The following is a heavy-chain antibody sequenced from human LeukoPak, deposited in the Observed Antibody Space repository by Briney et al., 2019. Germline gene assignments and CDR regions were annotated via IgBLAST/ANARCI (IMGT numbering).Heavy chain of an antibody. D-gene: IGHD3-10*01. J-gene: IGHJ4*02. V-gene: IGHV1-18*01. CDR3: ARKDYGSGSYYYFDY. CDR2: ISAYSGNT. Sequence: GASVKVSCKASGYTFTSYGISWVRQAPGQGLEWMGWISAYSGNTSYAQKLQGRVTMTTDTSTSTAYMELRSLRSDDTAVYYCARKDYGSGSYYYFDYWGQGTLVTVSS. CDR1: GYTFTSYG.